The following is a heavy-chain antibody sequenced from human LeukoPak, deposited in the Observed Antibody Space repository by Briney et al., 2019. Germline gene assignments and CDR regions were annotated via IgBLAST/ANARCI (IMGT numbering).Heavy chain of an antibody. Sequence: RASLKLSCKASGGTFSSYAISWVRQAPGQGLEWMGGIIPIFGKANYAQKFQGRVTITADESTSTPYMELSSLRSEDTAVYFCARGFGSSTSYVSDFDFWGQGTLVTVSS. J-gene: IGHJ4*02. CDR3: ARGFGSSTSYVSDFDF. CDR1: GGTFSSYA. V-gene: IGHV1-69*01. CDR2: IIPIFGKA. D-gene: IGHD3-16*01.